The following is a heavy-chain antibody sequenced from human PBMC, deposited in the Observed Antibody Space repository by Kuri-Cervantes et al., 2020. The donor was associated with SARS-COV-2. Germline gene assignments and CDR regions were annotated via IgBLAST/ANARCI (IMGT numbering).Heavy chain of an antibody. CDR3: ARDLGVAGLFGY. V-gene: IGHV3-74*01. J-gene: IGHJ4*02. CDR2: NNGDGSST. CDR1: GFTFSSYW. D-gene: IGHD6-19*01. Sequence: GGSLRLSCAASGFTFSSYWMHWVRQAPGKGLVWISRNNGDGSSTSYADSVKGRFTISRDNAKNPLYLQMNSLRAEDTAVYYCARDLGVAGLFGYWGQGTLVTVSS.